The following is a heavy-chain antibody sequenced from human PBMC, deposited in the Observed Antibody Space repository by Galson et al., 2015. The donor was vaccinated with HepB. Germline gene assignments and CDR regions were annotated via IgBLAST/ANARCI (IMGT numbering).Heavy chain of an antibody. CDR3: ARGSGYSYGPFDY. Sequence: SLRLSCAASGFTFSSYNMNWVRQAPGKGLEWVSSISSSSSFISYADSVKGRFTVSRDSAKNSLFLQMNSLRAGDTAVYYCARGSGYSYGPFDYWGQGTLVIVSS. CDR2: ISSSSSFI. J-gene: IGHJ4*02. V-gene: IGHV3-21*06. D-gene: IGHD5-18*01. CDR1: GFTFSSYN.